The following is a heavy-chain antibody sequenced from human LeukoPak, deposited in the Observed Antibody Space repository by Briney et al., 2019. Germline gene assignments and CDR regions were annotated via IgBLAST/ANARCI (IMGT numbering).Heavy chain of an antibody. V-gene: IGHV3-21*01. CDR1: GFTFSSYS. D-gene: IGHD3-9*01. CDR2: ISSSSSYI. J-gene: IGHJ3*02. Sequence: GGSLRLSCAASGFTFSSYSMNWVRQAPGKGLEWVSSISSSSSYIYYADSVKGRFTISRDNAKNSLYLQMNSLRAEDTPVYYCARDRDILTGLDAFDIWGQGTMVTVSS. CDR3: ARDRDILTGLDAFDI.